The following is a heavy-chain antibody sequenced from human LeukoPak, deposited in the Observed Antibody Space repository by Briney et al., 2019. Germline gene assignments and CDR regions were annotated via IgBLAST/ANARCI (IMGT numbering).Heavy chain of an antibody. D-gene: IGHD3-22*01. Sequence: GGSLRLSCASSGFTFSDYWMSWVRQAPGKGLEWVANIKQDGSEKYYVDSVRGRFTISRDNAKNSLYLQMNSLRAEDTAVYYCVRDRAYFDSSGFYNLDYWGQGTLVTVSS. CDR1: GFTFSDYW. V-gene: IGHV3-7*01. CDR3: VRDRAYFDSSGFYNLDY. J-gene: IGHJ4*02. CDR2: IKQDGSEK.